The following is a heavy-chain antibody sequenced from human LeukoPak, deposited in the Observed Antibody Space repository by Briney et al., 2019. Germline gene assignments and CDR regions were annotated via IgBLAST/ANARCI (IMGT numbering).Heavy chain of an antibody. Sequence: GGSLRLSCAASGFTFSSYAMHWVRQAPGKGLEWVAVISYDGSNKYYADSVKGRFTISRDNSKNTLYLQMNSLRAEDTAVYYCARQLRGLGYCSGTSCYGSDYWGQGTLVTVSS. J-gene: IGHJ4*02. V-gene: IGHV3-30-3*01. CDR2: ISYDGSNK. CDR1: GFTFSSYA. CDR3: ARQLRGLGYCSGTSCYGSDY. D-gene: IGHD2-2*01.